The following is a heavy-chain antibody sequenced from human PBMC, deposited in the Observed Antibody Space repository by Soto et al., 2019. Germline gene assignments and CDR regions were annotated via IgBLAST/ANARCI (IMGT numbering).Heavy chain of an antibody. J-gene: IGHJ5*02. Sequence: ASVKVSCKASGYTFTSYGISWVRQAPGQGLEWVGWISAYSGNTNYAQKLQGRVTMTTDTSTSTAYMELRSLRSDDTAVYYCARFSRIYSSSWNWFDPWGQGTLVTVSS. CDR2: ISAYSGNT. CDR3: ARFSRIYSSSWNWFDP. D-gene: IGHD6-13*01. V-gene: IGHV1-18*01. CDR1: GYTFTSYG.